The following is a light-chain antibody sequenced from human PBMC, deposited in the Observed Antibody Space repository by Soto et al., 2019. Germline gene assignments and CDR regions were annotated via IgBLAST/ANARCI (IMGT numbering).Light chain of an antibody. V-gene: IGKV3-20*01. Sequence: EVVLTQSPGTLSLSPGERATLSCKTSQSISTNYLAWYQHKPGQAPRLLIYAASNRITGIPDRFSGSGSGTDFTLTISRLEPEDFALYYCQQDGRTFGPGTRLEIK. J-gene: IGKJ5*01. CDR1: QSISTNY. CDR3: QQDGRT. CDR2: AAS.